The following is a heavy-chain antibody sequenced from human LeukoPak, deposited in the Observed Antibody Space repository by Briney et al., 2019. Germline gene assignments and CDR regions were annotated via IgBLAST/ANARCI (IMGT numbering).Heavy chain of an antibody. CDR1: GGSIRSSSYY. D-gene: IGHD6-19*01. CDR2: IYYSGSA. V-gene: IGHV4-39*07. Sequence: SETLSLTCTVSGGSIRSSSYYWGWIRQPPGKGLEWIGSIYYSGSAYYNPSLKSRVTIAADTSKNQFSLKLRSVTAADTAVYYCARDLYSSRTNDAFVIWGQGTMVTVSS. CDR3: ARDLYSSRTNDAFVI. J-gene: IGHJ3*02.